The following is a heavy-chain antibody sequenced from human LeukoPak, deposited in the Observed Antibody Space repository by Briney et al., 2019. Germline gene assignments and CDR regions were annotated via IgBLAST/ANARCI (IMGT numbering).Heavy chain of an antibody. CDR2: IIPIFGTA. CDR1: GGTFRSYA. V-gene: IGHV1-69*13. D-gene: IGHD2-2*01. Sequence: SVKVSCKASGGTFRSYAISWVRQAPGQGLEWMGGIIPIFGTANYAQKFQGRVTITADESTSTAYMELSSLRSEDTAVYYCARREGYCSSTSCYAPFDYWGQGTLVTVSS. J-gene: IGHJ4*02. CDR3: ARREGYCSSTSCYAPFDY.